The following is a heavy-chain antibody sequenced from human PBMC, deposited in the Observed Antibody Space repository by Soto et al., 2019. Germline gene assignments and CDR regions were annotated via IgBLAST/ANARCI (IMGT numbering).Heavy chain of an antibody. CDR1: GFTFSSVA. J-gene: IGHJ4*02. CDR2: ITDSGGST. V-gene: IGHV3-23*01. Sequence: GVLRLCSAASGFTFSSVAIAWVRQAPGKGLEWVSSITDSGGSTDYADSVKGRFTISRDNSRNTLYLQMNSLRADDTAVYYCAKLHWNPRYFDYSGQGTRVTVSS. D-gene: IGHD1-1*01. CDR3: AKLHWNPRYFDY.